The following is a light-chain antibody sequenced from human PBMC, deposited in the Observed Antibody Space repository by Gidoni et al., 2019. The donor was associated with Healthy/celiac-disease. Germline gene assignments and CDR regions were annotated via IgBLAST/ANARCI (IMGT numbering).Light chain of an antibody. V-gene: IGKV3-20*01. CDR2: CAS. J-gene: IGKJ5*01. Sequence: EIVLTQSPGTLSLTPGERATISCRARQSVSSSYLAWYQQKPGQAPRLLIYCASSRATGIPDRFSGSGSGTDFTLTISRLEPEDFAVYYCQQAGSSPLTFGQXTRLEIK. CDR3: QQAGSSPLT. CDR1: QSVSSSY.